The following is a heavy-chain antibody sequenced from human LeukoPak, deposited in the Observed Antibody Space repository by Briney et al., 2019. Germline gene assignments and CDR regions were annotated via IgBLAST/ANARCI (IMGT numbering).Heavy chain of an antibody. CDR1: GFTVSNNF. Sequence: GVSLRLSCAASGFTVSNNFMSWVRQAPGKGLECVSVIYSGGTTYYADSVKGRFTISRDNSKNTLYLQMNSLRAEDTAVFYCARGHADSSGSWYGRFDYWGQGTLVTVSS. J-gene: IGHJ4*02. V-gene: IGHV3-53*01. CDR2: IYSGGTT. D-gene: IGHD6-13*01. CDR3: ARGHADSSGSWYGRFDY.